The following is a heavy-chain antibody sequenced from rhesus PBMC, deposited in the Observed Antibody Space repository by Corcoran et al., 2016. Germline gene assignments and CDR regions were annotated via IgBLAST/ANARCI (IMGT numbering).Heavy chain of an antibody. CDR1: GGSISSNY. D-gene: IGHD3-16*01. CDR3: ARDSALSGSYSPYNRFDV. J-gene: IGHJ5-1*01. V-gene: IGHV4-173*01. Sequence: QLQLQESGPGLVKPSETLSLTCAVSGGSISSNYWSWIRQPPGKGLEWIGRISGSGGSTTYNPSLKSRVTISTGTSKNQFSLKLSSVTAADTAVNYCARDSALSGSYSPYNRFDVWGPGVLVTVSS. CDR2: ISGSGGST.